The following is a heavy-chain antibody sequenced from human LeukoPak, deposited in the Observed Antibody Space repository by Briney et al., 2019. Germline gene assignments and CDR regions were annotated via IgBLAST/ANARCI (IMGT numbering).Heavy chain of an antibody. J-gene: IGHJ4*02. CDR3: ARDGYDSSGYYYLPLGY. Sequence: KTSETLSLTCSVSGGSISTYYWSWIRQPPGKGLEWIGYIYYSGSTNYNPSLKSRVTISVHTSKNQFSLKLSSVTAADTAVYYCARDGYDSSGYYYLPLGYWGQGTLVTVSS. V-gene: IGHV4-59*01. CDR2: IYYSGST. D-gene: IGHD3-22*01. CDR1: GGSISTYY.